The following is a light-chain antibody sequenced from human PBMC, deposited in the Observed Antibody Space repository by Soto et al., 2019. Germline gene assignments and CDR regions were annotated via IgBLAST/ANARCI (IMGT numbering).Light chain of an antibody. CDR3: QSYDSSLSGSVV. J-gene: IGLJ2*01. Sequence: QAVVTQPPSVSGAPGQRVTISCTGSSSNIGAGYDVHWYQQLPGTAPKLLIYGNSNRPSGVPDRFSGSKSGTSASLAITGLQAEDEADYYCQSYDSSLSGSVVFGGGTKLT. CDR1: SSNIGAGYD. CDR2: GNS. V-gene: IGLV1-40*01.